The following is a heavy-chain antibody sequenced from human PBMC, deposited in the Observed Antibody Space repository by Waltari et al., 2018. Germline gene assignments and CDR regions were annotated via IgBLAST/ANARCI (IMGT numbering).Heavy chain of an antibody. CDR2: LHHSGGT. V-gene: IGHV4-59*08. Sequence: VQPLESGPGLVKPSETVSLTCTVSGGSISTYYWSWIRQAPGKGLEWIGYLHHSGGTNYNPSLRSRVSMSMDASKTPFSLRLPSVTAADTAVYYCATTVSLLRGATGAVDYAFHIWGQGTMVTVSS. J-gene: IGHJ3*02. CDR1: GGSISTYY. D-gene: IGHD3-10*01. CDR3: ATTVSLLRGATGAVDYAFHI.